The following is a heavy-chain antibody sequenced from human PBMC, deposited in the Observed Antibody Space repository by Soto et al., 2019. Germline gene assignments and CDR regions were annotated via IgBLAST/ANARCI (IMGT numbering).Heavy chain of an antibody. D-gene: IGHD6-19*01. CDR2: ISDSGDST. CDR1: GFTFSSCA. J-gene: IGHJ4*02. Sequence: PGGSLRLSCAASGFTFSSCAMGWVRQAPGKGLEWVSGISDSGDSTYYADSVKGRFTISRDNSKNTLYLQMNSLRAEDTAVYYCAKVIVAVAGYFDYWGQGTLVTAPQ. CDR3: AKVIVAVAGYFDY. V-gene: IGHV3-23*01.